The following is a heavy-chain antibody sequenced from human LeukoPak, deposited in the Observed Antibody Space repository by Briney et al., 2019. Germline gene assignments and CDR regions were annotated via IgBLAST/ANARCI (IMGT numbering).Heavy chain of an antibody. CDR2: IYSGGST. CDR1: GLTVSSNY. CDR3: ARERVENQQLVGGNY. V-gene: IGHV3-66*01. D-gene: IGHD6-6*01. J-gene: IGHJ4*02. Sequence: GGPLRLSCAASGLTVSSNYMSWVRQAPGKGLEWVSVIYSGGSTYYADSVKGRFTISRDNSKNTLYLQMNSLRAEDTAVYYCARERVENQQLVGGNYWGQGTVHSLSS.